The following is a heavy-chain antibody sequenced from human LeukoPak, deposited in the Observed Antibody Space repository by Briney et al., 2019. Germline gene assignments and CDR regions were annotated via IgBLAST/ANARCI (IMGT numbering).Heavy chain of an antibody. Sequence: GASVKVSCKASGYTFTGYYMDWVRQAPGQGLEWMGWINPNSGGTNYAQKFQGRVTMTRDTSISTAYMELSRLRSDDTAVYYCARDPLVSRYYYGSGSYNPFDPWGQGTLVTVSS. CDR2: INPNSGGT. CDR1: GYTFTGYY. CDR3: ARDPLVSRYYYGSGSYNPFDP. D-gene: IGHD3-10*01. J-gene: IGHJ5*02. V-gene: IGHV1-2*02.